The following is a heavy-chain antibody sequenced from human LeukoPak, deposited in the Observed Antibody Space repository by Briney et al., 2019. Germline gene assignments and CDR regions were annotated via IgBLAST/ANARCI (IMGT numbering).Heavy chain of an antibody. CDR2: IYYSGST. D-gene: IGHD3-10*01. V-gene: IGHV4-30-4*01. Sequence: SQTLSLTCTVSGGSISSGDYYWSWIRQPPGKGQEWIGYIYYSGSTYYNPSLKSRVTISVDTSKNQFSLKLSSVTAADTAVYYCAREAPVWFGELDYWGQGTLVTVSS. J-gene: IGHJ4*02. CDR1: GGSISSGDYY. CDR3: AREAPVWFGELDY.